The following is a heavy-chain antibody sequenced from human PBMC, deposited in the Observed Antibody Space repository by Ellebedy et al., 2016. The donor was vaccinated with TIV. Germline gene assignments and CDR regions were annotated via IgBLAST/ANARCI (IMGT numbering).Heavy chain of an antibody. Sequence: SGPTLVXPTQTLTLTCTFSGFSLSTSGMRVSWIRQPPGKALEWLARIDWDDDKFYSTSLKTRLTISKDTSKNQVVLTMTNMDPVDTATYYCARIGGYSGEIDYWGQGTLVTVSS. CDR1: GFSLSTSGMR. D-gene: IGHD2-15*01. CDR3: ARIGGYSGEIDY. CDR2: IDWDDDK. J-gene: IGHJ4*02. V-gene: IGHV2-70*04.